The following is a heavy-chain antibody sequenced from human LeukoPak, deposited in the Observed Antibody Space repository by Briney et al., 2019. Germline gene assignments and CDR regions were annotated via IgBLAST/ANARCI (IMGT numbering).Heavy chain of an antibody. Sequence: GGSLRLSCAASGFTFKNYALSWVRQAPGKGLGWVSGFSVNGRDTYYADFVKGRFTIARDIAKNTLYLQMNSLRAEDTATCYCAKPGRTAAGLFDSWGQGTLVTVSS. J-gene: IGHJ4*02. CDR1: GFTFKNYA. V-gene: IGHV3-23*01. CDR3: AKPGRTAAGLFDS. CDR2: FSVNGRDT. D-gene: IGHD6-13*01.